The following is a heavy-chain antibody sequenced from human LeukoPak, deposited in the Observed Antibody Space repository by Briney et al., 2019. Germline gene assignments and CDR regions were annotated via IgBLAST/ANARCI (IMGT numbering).Heavy chain of an antibody. D-gene: IGHD3-22*01. J-gene: IGHJ4*02. V-gene: IGHV3-53*01. CDR1: GFTVSSNS. Sequence: GGSLRLSCTVSGFTVSSNSMSWVRQAPGKGLEWVSFIYSDNTHYSDSVKGRFTISRDNSKNTLYLQMNSLRAEDTAVYYCLRGAHYDTSGYYYWGQGALVTVSS. CDR3: LRGAHYDTSGYYY. CDR2: IYSDNT.